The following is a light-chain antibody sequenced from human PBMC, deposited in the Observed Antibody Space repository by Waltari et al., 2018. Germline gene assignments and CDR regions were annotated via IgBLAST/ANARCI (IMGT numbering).Light chain of an antibody. CDR1: QSLLFRTDNKNY. Sequence: DIVMPPAPDPLAVPLGPRATITCNSSQSLLFRTDNKNYLTWYQQKPGQPPKLLIYWASTRESGVPDRFSGSGSGTDFTLTISSLQAEDVAVYYCQQYYSSQLTFGGGTKVEI. CDR3: QQYYSSQLT. CDR2: WAS. J-gene: IGKJ4*01. V-gene: IGKV4-1*01.